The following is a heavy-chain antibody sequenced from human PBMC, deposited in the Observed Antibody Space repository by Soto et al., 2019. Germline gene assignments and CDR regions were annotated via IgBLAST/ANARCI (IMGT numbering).Heavy chain of an antibody. Sequence: GGSLRLSCAASGFTFSSYAMHWVRQAPGKGLEWVAVISYDGSNKYYADSVKGRFTISRDNSKNTLYLQMNSLRAEDAAVYYCARAALTPLRFLEWLIVPGAGMDVWGQGTTVTVSS. CDR2: ISYDGSNK. J-gene: IGHJ6*02. V-gene: IGHV3-30-3*01. D-gene: IGHD3-3*01. CDR3: ARAALTPLRFLEWLIVPGAGMDV. CDR1: GFTFSSYA.